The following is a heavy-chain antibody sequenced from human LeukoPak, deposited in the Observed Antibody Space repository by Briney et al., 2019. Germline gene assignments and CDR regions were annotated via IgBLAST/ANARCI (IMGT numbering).Heavy chain of an antibody. CDR3: ARDYYDSSGYWRFDY. J-gene: IGHJ4*02. Sequence: ASVKVSCKASGYTFTSYGISWVRQAPGQGLEWMGWISAYNGNTNYAQKLQGRVTMTTDTSTSTAYMELRSLRSDDTAVYYCARDYYDSSGYWRFDYWGQGTLVTVSS. CDR1: GYTFTSYG. V-gene: IGHV1-18*01. D-gene: IGHD3-22*01. CDR2: ISAYNGNT.